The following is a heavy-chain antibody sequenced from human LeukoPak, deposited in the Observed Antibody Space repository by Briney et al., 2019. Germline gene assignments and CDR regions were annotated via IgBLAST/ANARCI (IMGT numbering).Heavy chain of an antibody. CDR3: AGLFSGSYPIDY. D-gene: IGHD1-26*01. Sequence: GGSLRLSCAASGFTFSDYYMSWIRQAPGKGLEWVSYISSSGSTIYYADSVKGRFTISRDNAKNSPYLQMNSLRAEDTAVYYCAGLFSGSYPIDYWGQGTLVTVSS. CDR2: ISSSGSTI. J-gene: IGHJ4*02. V-gene: IGHV3-11*01. CDR1: GFTFSDYY.